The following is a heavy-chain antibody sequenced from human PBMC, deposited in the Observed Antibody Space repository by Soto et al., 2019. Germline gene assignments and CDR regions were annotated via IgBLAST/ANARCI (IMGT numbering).Heavy chain of an antibody. CDR1: GYTFSSNA. CDR3: ARATYTSGGSPTFAMDV. CDR2: INGGNGYA. D-gene: IGHD3-10*01. V-gene: IGHV1-3*01. Sequence: ASVKVSCKASGYTFSSNAIHWVRQAPGQELEWMGWINGGNGYAKYSQNFQDRVTLTRDASASTTCMELSSLRSEETSIFYCARATYTSGGSPTFAMDVWGQGSTVTVS. J-gene: IGHJ6*02.